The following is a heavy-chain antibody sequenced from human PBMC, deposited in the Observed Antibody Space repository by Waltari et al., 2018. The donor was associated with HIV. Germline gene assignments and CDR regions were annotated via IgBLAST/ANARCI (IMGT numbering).Heavy chain of an antibody. J-gene: IGHJ2*01. CDR1: GGSISSSSYY. CDR3: ARVQTGVDTAMVNRYFDL. D-gene: IGHD5-18*01. Sequence: QLQLQESGPGLVKPSETLSLTCTVSGGSISSSSYYWGWIRQPPGKGLEWIWSIYYSGSTYYNPSLKSRVTISVDTSKNQFSLKLSSVTAADTAVYYCARVQTGVDTAMVNRYFDLWGRGTLVTVSS. V-gene: IGHV4-39*01. CDR2: IYYSGST.